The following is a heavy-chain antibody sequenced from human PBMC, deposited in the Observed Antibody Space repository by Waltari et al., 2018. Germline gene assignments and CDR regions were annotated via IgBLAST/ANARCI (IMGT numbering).Heavy chain of an antibody. CDR2: IRQDYGV. D-gene: IGHD3-3*01. J-gene: IGHJ4*02. V-gene: IGHV3-7*03. CDR3: ARWRGQQSEFDS. CDR1: GFSFHIYS. Sequence: EVQLVESGGGLVQPGGSRGLSCAGHGFSFHIYSMAWVRQAPGKGLEWVANIRQDYGVEYVDSVKGRFTISRDSAKNSMYLQMNSLRAEDTAMYYCARWRGQQSEFDSWGPGTLVTVSS.